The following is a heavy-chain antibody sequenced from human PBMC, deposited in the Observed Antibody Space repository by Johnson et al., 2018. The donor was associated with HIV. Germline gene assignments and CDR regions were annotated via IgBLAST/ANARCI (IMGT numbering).Heavy chain of an antibody. CDR3: ARGGSSWYLRAFDI. D-gene: IGHD6-13*01. CDR1: GFNFGGYW. CDR2: IKQDGSEK. J-gene: IGHJ3*02. Sequence: VRLVESGGGVVQPGRSLRLSCAASGFNFGGYWMSWVRQAPGKGLEWVANIKQDGSEKYYVDSVKGRFTISRDNAKDSLYLQINSLRPDATAVYYCARGGSSWYLRAFDIWGQGTMVTVSS. V-gene: IGHV3-7*05.